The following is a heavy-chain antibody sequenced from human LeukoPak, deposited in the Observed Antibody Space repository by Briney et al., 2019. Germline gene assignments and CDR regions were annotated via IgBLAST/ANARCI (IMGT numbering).Heavy chain of an antibody. D-gene: IGHD3-10*01. CDR3: ARDRAAGRGTYYYGSGSYYNEGNFDY. CDR1: GYTFTSYG. Sequence: ASVKVSCKASGYTFTSYGISWVRQAPGQGLEWMGWISAYNGNTNYAQKLQGRVTMTTDTSTSTAYMELRSLRSDDTAVYYCARDRAAGRGTYYYGSGSYYNEGNFDYWGQGTLATVSS. V-gene: IGHV1-18*04. CDR2: ISAYNGNT. J-gene: IGHJ4*02.